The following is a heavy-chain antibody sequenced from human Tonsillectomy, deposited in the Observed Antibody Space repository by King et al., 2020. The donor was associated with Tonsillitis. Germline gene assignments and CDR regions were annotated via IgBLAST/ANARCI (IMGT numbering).Heavy chain of an antibody. CDR2: IYHSGST. V-gene: IGHV4-30-2*01. D-gene: IGHD4-17*01. CDR1: GGSISSGAYS. Sequence: LQLQESGSGLVKPSQTLSLTCAVSGGSISSGAYSWSWIRQPPGKGLEWIGYIYHSGSTYYNPSLKSRVTISVDRSKNQFSLRLSSVTAADTAVYYCARLYRPPYGDYGGFDYWGQGNLVTVSS. CDR3: ARLYRPPYGDYGGFDY. J-gene: IGHJ4*02.